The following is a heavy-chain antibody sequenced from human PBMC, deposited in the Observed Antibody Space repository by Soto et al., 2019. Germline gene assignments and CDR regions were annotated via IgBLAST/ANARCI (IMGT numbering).Heavy chain of an antibody. Sequence: GASVKVSCKASGGTFSSYAISWVRQAPGQGLEWMGGIIPIFGTANYAQKFQGRVTITADESTSTAYMELSSLKSEDTAVYYCARETPVGDFWSGRMDVWGQGTTVTVSS. CDR1: GGTFSSYA. CDR3: ARETPVGDFWSGRMDV. D-gene: IGHD3-3*01. J-gene: IGHJ6*02. CDR2: IIPIFGTA. V-gene: IGHV1-69*13.